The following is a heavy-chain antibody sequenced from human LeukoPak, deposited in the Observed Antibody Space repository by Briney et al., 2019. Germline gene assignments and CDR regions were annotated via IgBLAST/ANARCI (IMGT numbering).Heavy chain of an antibody. CDR1: GFTFSSYW. J-gene: IGHJ5*02. V-gene: IGHV3-74*01. CDR3: SRSFCSGGSCWWFDP. CDR2: INSDGSST. D-gene: IGHD2-15*01. Sequence: QPGGSLRLSCAASGFTFSSYWMHWVRQAPGKGLVWVSRINSDGSSTSYADSVKGRFTISRDNAKNTLYLQMNSLRAEDTAVYYCSRSFCSGGSCWWFDPWGQGTVVTVSS.